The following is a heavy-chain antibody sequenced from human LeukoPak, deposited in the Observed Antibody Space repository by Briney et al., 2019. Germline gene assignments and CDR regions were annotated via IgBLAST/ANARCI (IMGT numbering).Heavy chain of an antibody. Sequence: GGSLRLSCAASGFTFSGSGMRWVRQAGGKGVEWVGRIRSKANSYSTAYGAGVKDKFTIARDDSKKTEYLQMNSLKTEDTAVYYCTRPDTVTTDWGQGTLVTVSS. V-gene: IGHV3-73*01. CDR1: GFTFSGSG. CDR2: IRSKANSYST. D-gene: IGHD4-17*01. J-gene: IGHJ4*02. CDR3: TRPDTVTTD.